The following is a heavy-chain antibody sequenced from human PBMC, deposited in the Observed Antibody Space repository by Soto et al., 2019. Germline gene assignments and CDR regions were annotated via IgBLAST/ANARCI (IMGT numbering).Heavy chain of an antibody. V-gene: IGHV3-23*01. J-gene: IGHJ6*03. D-gene: IGHD6-13*01. CDR3: ANLDSSSWYLPSYYMDV. Sequence: PGGSLRLSCAASGFTLSSYAMSWGRQAPGKGLEWVSAISGSGGSTYYADSVKGRFTISRDNSKNTLYLQMNSLRAEDTAVYYCANLDSSSWYLPSYYMDVRGKGPTVTVSS. CDR1: GFTLSSYA. CDR2: ISGSGGST.